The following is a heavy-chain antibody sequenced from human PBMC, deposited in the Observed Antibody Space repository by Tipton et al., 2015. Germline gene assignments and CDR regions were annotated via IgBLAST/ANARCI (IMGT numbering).Heavy chain of an antibody. CDR3: ASGGYYYYSALDV. V-gene: IGHV3-74*01. Sequence: GSLRLSCAASGFTFSSYWMHWVRQAPGKGLVWVSLINSDGSSTTYADSVKGRFTISRDNAKNTLYLQMNSLRAEDTAVYYCASGGYYYYSALDVWGQGTTVTVSS. CDR2: INSDGSST. D-gene: IGHD3-16*01. CDR1: GFTFSSYW. J-gene: IGHJ6*02.